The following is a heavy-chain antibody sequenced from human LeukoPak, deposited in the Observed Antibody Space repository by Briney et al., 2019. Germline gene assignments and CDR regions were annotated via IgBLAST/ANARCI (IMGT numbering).Heavy chain of an antibody. CDR1: GFTFSSYS. D-gene: IGHD4-17*01. CDR2: ISSSSSYI. Sequence: PGGSLRLSCAASGFTFSSYSMNWVRQAPGKGLEWVSSISSSSSYIYYADSVKGRFTISRDNAKNSLYLQMNSLRAEDTAVYYCARDSGWNSGRLRSAFDYWGQGTLVTVSS. CDR3: ARDSGWNSGRLRSAFDY. V-gene: IGHV3-21*01. J-gene: IGHJ4*02.